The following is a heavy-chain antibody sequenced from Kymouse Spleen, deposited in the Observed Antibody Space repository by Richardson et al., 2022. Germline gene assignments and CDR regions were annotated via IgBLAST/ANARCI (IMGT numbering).Heavy chain of an antibody. CDR1: GGSFSGYY. D-gene: IGHD3-10*01. Sequence: QVQLQQWGAGLLKPSETLSLTCAVYGGSFSGYYWSWIRQPPGKGLEWIGEINHSGSTNYNPSLKSRVTISVDTSKNQFSLKLSSVTAADTAVYYCARGGYYGSGSYRNWFDPWGQGTLVTVSS. CDR3: ARGGYYGSGSYRNWFDP. J-gene: IGHJ5*02. V-gene: IGHV4-34*01. CDR2: INHSGST.